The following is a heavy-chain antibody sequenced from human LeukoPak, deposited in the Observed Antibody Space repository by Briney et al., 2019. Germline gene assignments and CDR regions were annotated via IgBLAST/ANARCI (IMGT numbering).Heavy chain of an antibody. Sequence: GGSLRLSCAASGFTFSSYEMNWVRQAPGKGLEWVSYISSSGSTIYYADSVKGRFTISRNNAKNSLYLQMNSLRAEDTAVYYCARDDYGDYGLDWGQGTLVTVSS. V-gene: IGHV3-48*03. CDR3: ARDDYGDYGLD. CDR2: ISSSGSTI. J-gene: IGHJ4*02. D-gene: IGHD4-17*01. CDR1: GFTFSSYE.